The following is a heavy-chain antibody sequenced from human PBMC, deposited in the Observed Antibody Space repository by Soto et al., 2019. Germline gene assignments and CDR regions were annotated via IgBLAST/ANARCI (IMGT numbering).Heavy chain of an antibody. Sequence: QVPLVQSGAEVKKPGASVKVSCKASGYTFTSYGISWVRQAPGQGLEWMGWISAYNGNTNYAQKLQGRVTMTTDTSTSTADRELGSLRSDDTAVYYCARDPGRLSNPDYFDYWGQGTLVTVSS. J-gene: IGHJ4*02. CDR3: ARDPGRLSNPDYFDY. CDR1: GYTFTSYG. CDR2: ISAYNGNT. V-gene: IGHV1-18*01.